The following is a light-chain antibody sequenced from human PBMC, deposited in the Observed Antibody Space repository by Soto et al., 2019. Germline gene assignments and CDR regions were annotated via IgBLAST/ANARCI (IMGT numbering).Light chain of an antibody. J-gene: IGLJ1*01. CDR2: DVT. Sequence: LTQPASVSESPGQSITISCTGTSSDVGGYNYVSWYQQHPVKAPKLMIYDVTNRPSGVPDRFSGSKSGNTASLTISGLQAEDEADYYCSSYTSSSTPYVFGTGTKVTVL. CDR3: SSYTSSSTPYV. CDR1: SSDVGGYNY. V-gene: IGLV2-14*01.